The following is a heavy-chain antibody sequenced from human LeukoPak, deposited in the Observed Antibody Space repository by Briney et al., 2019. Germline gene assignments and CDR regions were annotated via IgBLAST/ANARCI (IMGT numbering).Heavy chain of an antibody. CDR1: GGTFSSYA. J-gene: IGHJ6*03. Sequence: SVKVSCKASGGTFSSYAISWVRQAPGQGLEWMGGIIPIFGTANYVQKFQGRVTITTDESTSTAYMELSSLRSEDTAVYYCAAALLGYCSSTSCYTPHYYYYYMDVWGKGTTVTVSS. D-gene: IGHD2-2*02. CDR3: AAALLGYCSSTSCYTPHYYYYYMDV. CDR2: IIPIFGTA. V-gene: IGHV1-69*05.